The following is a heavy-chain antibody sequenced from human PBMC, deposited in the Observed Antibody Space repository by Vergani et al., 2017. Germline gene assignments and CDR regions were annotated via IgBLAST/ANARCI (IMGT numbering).Heavy chain of an antibody. D-gene: IGHD3-22*01. V-gene: IGHV3-30*02. Sequence: QVQLVESGGGVVQPGGSLRLSCIASGFTFRIYGMHWVRQAPGKGLEWVAFIRYDGTKRFYGDSVKGRFTISRDNSQTTVFLQMNSLRAVDSAVYYCTKAGQYDSDNFHDSWGQGALVTVAS. J-gene: IGHJ1*01. CDR3: TKAGQYDSDNFHDS. CDR2: IRYDGTKR. CDR1: GFTFRIYG.